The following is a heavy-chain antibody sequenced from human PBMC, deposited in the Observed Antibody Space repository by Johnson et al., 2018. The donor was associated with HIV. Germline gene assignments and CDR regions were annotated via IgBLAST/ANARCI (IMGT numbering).Heavy chain of an antibody. J-gene: IGHJ3*02. Sequence: QVQLVESGGGVVQPGRSLRLSCAASGFNFNIYAMHWVRQAPGKGLEWVSVISYDGSNKYYADSVKGRITVSSDNSKNTLSLQMDSLRPEDTAVYYCARDRSPYSRVSLGGILGQGTMVTVSS. V-gene: IGHV3-30-3*01. CDR3: ARDRSPYSRVSLGGI. CDR1: GFNFNIYA. D-gene: IGHD1-26*01. CDR2: ISYDGSNK.